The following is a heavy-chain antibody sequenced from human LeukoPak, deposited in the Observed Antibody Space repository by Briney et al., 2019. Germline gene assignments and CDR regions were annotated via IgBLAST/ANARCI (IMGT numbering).Heavy chain of an antibody. CDR2: IIPIFGTA. V-gene: IGHV1-69*01. CDR1: GGTFSSYA. CDR3: ARYSGYQYGWYFDY. Sequence: SVKVSCKASGGTFSSYAISWVRQAPGQGLEWMGGIIPIFGTANYAQKFQGRVTITADESTSTAYMELGSLRSEDTAVYYCARYSGYQYGWYFDYWGQGTPVTVSS. D-gene: IGHD5-12*01. J-gene: IGHJ4*02.